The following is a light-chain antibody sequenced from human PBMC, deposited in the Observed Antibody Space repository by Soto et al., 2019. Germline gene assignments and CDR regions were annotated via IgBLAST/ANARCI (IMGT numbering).Light chain of an antibody. J-gene: IGKJ4*01. Sequence: EIVLTQSPATLSVSPGERATLSCRASQSVSSKLAWYQQKPGQAPRLLIHDSSTRATGVPVRFNGSGSGTDFTLTISSLQAEDVAVYHCQQYFSIPLTFGGGTKVDIK. CDR1: QSVSSK. CDR3: QQYFSIPLT. CDR2: DSS. V-gene: IGKV3-15*01.